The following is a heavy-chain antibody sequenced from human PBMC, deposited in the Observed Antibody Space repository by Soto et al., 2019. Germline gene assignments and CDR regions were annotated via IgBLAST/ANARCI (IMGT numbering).Heavy chain of an antibody. V-gene: IGHV3-30-3*01. CDR1: GFTFSSYA. CDR2: ISYDGSNK. D-gene: IGHD6-13*01. Sequence: GGSLRLSCAASGFTFSSYAMHWVRQAPGKGLEWVAVISYDGSNKYYADSVKGRFTISRDNSKNTLYLQMNSLRAEDTAVYYCARDSSSSWYPLYYYGMDVWGQGTTVTVSS. CDR3: ARDSSSSWYPLYYYGMDV. J-gene: IGHJ6*02.